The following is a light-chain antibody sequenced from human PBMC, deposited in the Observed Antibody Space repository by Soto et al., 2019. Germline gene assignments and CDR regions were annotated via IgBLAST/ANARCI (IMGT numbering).Light chain of an antibody. V-gene: IGKV3-20*01. Sequence: EIVLTLSPGPLSLSPGERSTLSCMASQSVISNYLAWYQQKPGQAPRVLIYGASSRSAGIPDRFSGSGSGTDFTLTISRLEPEDFAVYYCQQYGRSPSTFGQGTKVDIK. CDR1: QSVISNY. CDR3: QQYGRSPST. CDR2: GAS. J-gene: IGKJ1*01.